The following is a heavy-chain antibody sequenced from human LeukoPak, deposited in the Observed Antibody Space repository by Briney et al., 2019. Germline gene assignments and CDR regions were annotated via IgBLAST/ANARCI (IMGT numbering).Heavy chain of an antibody. Sequence: SETLSLTCTVSGGSISSYYWSWLRQPAGKGLEWIGRIYTIGSTNYNPSLTSRVTMSVDTSKNQFSLKLSSVTAADTAVYYCARGGSGWYGNYFDYWGQGTLVTVSS. J-gene: IGHJ4*02. CDR2: IYTIGST. CDR1: GGSISSYY. D-gene: IGHD6-19*01. CDR3: ARGGSGWYGNYFDY. V-gene: IGHV4-4*07.